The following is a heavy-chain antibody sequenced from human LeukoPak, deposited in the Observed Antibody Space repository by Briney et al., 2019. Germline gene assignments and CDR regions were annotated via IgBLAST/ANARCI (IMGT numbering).Heavy chain of an antibody. J-gene: IGHJ4*02. Sequence: SETLSLTCTVSGGSISSYYWSWIRQPAGKGLECIGRIYTSGSTNYNPSLKSRVTMSVDTSKNQVSLKLSSVTAADTAVYYCARVVYYDSSGYSDYWGQGTLVTVSS. D-gene: IGHD3-22*01. CDR2: IYTSGST. CDR1: GGSISSYY. CDR3: ARVVYYDSSGYSDY. V-gene: IGHV4-4*07.